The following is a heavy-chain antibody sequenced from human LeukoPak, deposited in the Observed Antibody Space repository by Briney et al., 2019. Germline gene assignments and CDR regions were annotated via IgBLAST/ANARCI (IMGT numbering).Heavy chain of an antibody. D-gene: IGHD1-26*01. CDR3: VRDLGGRSGH. CDR2: SNEDGSTT. CDR1: GFTFSSNW. J-gene: IGHJ4*02. Sequence: GSLRLSCAASGFTFSSNWMHWVRQAPGKGLVWVSRSNEDGSTTNYADSVKGRFTIFRDNAKNTLYLQMNSLTAEDTAVYYCVRDLGGRSGHWGQGTLVTVSS. V-gene: IGHV3-74*01.